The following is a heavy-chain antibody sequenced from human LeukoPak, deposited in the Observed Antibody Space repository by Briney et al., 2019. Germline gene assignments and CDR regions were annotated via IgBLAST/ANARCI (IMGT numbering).Heavy chain of an antibody. CDR1: GGSYSSSSYH. CDR3: ASCHNFGYYYYYMDV. D-gene: IGHD3-10*01. V-gene: IGHV4-61*02. CDR2: IYTSGST. Sequence: PSQTLSLPCTVSGGSYSSSSYHWSWIRQPAGKGLEWIERIYTSGSTNYNPSLKSRLTISVDTSKNQFPLKLSSVTAADTAVYYCASCHNFGYYYYYMDVWGKGTTVTVSS. J-gene: IGHJ6*03.